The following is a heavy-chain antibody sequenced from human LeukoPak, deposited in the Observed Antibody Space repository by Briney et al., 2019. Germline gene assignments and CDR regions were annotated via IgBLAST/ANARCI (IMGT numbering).Heavy chain of an antibody. Sequence: PGGSLRLSCGASGFTFSNYWMSWVRQAPGKGLEWVANIKHDGSEKYFVDSVKGRFTISRDNAENSLYLQMDSLRAEDTGLYFCVREAGVNRDCNANSCYAWTDYWGQGTLVTVSS. V-gene: IGHV3-7*01. CDR1: GFTFSNYW. D-gene: IGHD2-2*01. CDR2: IKHDGSEK. CDR3: VREAGVNRDCNANSCYAWTDY. J-gene: IGHJ4*02.